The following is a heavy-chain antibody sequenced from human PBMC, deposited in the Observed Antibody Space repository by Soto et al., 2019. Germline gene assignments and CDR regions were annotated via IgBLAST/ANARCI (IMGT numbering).Heavy chain of an antibody. D-gene: IGHD4-4*01. J-gene: IGHJ5*02. CDR3: ARGGVTTSTVYWFDP. Sequence: PSETLSLTCTASGGSISPYYWSWIRQPPGEGMEWLGYIYYSGYTNYNPSLKSRLTISVDTSKNQFSLRLSSVTAADTAVYYCARGGVTTSTVYWFDPWGQGTLVTVSS. CDR2: IYYSGYT. V-gene: IGHV4-59*08. CDR1: GGSISPYY.